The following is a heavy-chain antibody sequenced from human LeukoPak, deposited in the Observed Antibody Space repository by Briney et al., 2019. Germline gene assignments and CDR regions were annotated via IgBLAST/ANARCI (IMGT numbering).Heavy chain of an antibody. D-gene: IGHD6-13*01. CDR3: ASGRAAAGLSVSGH. J-gene: IGHJ4*02. V-gene: IGHV3-7*01. Sequence: GGCLRLSCAASGFTFSSYWMSWVRQAPGKGLEWVANIKEDGSEEYYVDSVKGRFTISRDNAKNSLYLQMNSLRVEDTAVYYCASGRAAAGLSVSGHWGQGTLATVSS. CDR2: IKEDGSEE. CDR1: GFTFSSYW.